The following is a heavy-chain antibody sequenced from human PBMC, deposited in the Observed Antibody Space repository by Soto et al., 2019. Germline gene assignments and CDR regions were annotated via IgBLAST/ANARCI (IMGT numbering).Heavy chain of an antibody. CDR1: GYSFSDYH. Sequence: QVQLVQSGAEVKKPGASVKVSCKASGYSFSDYHIHWVRQAPGQGLEWLGRINRKSGGTSSAQKFQGWVTMTRDTSISTAYMELTRLRSDDTAVYFCARGHSTDCSNGVCSFFYNHEMDVWGQGTTVTVSS. CDR3: ARGHSTDCSNGVCSFFYNHEMDV. V-gene: IGHV1-2*04. D-gene: IGHD2-8*01. J-gene: IGHJ6*02. CDR2: INRKSGGT.